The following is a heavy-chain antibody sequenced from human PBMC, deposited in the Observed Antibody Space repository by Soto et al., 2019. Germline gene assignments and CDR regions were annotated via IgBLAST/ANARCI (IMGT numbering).Heavy chain of an antibody. D-gene: IGHD3-3*01. CDR1: GGSISSGGYY. CDR2: IYYSGST. CDR3: ASNTRNYYYMDV. Sequence: SETLSLTCTVSGGSISSGGYYWSWIRQHPGKGLEWIGYIYYSGSTYYNPSLKSRVTISVDTSKNQFSLKLSSVTAADTAVYYCASNTRNYYYMDVWGKGTTVTVSS. J-gene: IGHJ6*03. V-gene: IGHV4-31*03.